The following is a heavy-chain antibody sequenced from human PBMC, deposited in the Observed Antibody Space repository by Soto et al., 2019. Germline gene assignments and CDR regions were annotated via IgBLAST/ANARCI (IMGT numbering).Heavy chain of an antibody. D-gene: IGHD5-12*01. CDR2: INHSGST. V-gene: IGHV4-34*01. CDR1: GGSFSGYY. J-gene: IGHJ4*02. CDR3: ARGGEGDGYNLGNFDY. Sequence: SETLSLTCAVYGGSFSGYYWSWIRQPPGKGLEWIGEINHSGSTNYNPSLKSRVTISVDTSKNQFSLKLSSVTAADTAVYYCARGGEGDGYNLGNFDYWGQGTLVTVSS.